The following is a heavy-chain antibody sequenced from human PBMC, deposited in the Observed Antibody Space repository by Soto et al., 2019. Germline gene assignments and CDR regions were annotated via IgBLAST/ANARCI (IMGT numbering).Heavy chain of an antibody. CDR3: ARYYYDSSGYYLYYYYGMDV. CDR2: IYYSGST. J-gene: IGHJ6*02. V-gene: IGHV4-39*01. Sequence: SELLSVTCSVCGGSISSSSYYWGWIRQPPGKGLEWIGSIYYSGSTYYNPSLKSRVTISVDTSKNQFSLKLSSVTAADTAVYYCARYYYDSSGYYLYYYYGMDVWGQGTTVTVSS. D-gene: IGHD3-22*01. CDR1: GGSISSSSYY.